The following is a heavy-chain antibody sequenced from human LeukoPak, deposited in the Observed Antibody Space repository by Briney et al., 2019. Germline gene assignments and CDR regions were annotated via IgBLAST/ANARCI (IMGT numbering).Heavy chain of an antibody. CDR2: INPNSGGT. CDR1: GYTFTGYY. J-gene: IGHJ4*02. Sequence: ASVKVSCKASGYTFTGYYMHWVRQAPGQGLEWMGWINPNSGGTNYAQKFQGRVTMTRDTSISTAYMELSRLRSDDTAVYYCARGQNIAARHFDYWGQGTLVTASS. D-gene: IGHD6-6*01. CDR3: ARGQNIAARHFDY. V-gene: IGHV1-2*02.